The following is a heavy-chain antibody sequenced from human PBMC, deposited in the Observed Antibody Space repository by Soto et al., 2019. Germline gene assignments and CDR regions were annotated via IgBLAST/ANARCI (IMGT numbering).Heavy chain of an antibody. V-gene: IGHV4-39*01. D-gene: IGHD6-13*01. CDR3: ARHIAGYSSSWFDY. CDR2: IYYSGST. J-gene: IGHJ4*02. Sequence: SETLSLTCTVSGGSISSGGYYWSWIRQHPGKGLEWIGYIYYSGSTYYNPSLKSRVTISVDTSKNQFSLKLSSVTAADTAVYYCARHIAGYSSSWFDYWGQGTLVTVSS. CDR1: GGSISSGGYY.